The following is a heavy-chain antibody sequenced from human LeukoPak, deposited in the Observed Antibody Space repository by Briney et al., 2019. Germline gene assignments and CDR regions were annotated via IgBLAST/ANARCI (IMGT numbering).Heavy chain of an antibody. Sequence: PSETLSLTCTVSGGSISSYYWSWIRQPAGKGLEWIGRIYTSGSTNYNPSLKSRVTISVDTSKNQFSLKLSSVTAADTAVYYCARVNSSGWYNWFDPWGQGTLVTVSS. CDR1: GGSISSYY. V-gene: IGHV4-4*07. J-gene: IGHJ5*02. CDR3: ARVNSSGWYNWFDP. CDR2: IYTSGST. D-gene: IGHD6-19*01.